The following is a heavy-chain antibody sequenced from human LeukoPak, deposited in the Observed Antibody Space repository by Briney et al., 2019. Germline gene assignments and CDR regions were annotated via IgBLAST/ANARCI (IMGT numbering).Heavy chain of an antibody. CDR2: ISAYNGNT. D-gene: IGHD3-22*01. J-gene: IGHJ5*02. CDR1: GYTFTSYG. V-gene: IGHV1-18*01. Sequence: ASVKVSCKASGYTFTSYGISWVRQAPGQGLEWMGRISAYNGNTNYAQKLQGRVTMTTDTSTSTAYMELRSPRSDDTAVYYCARGLGYYDSIWFDPWGQGTLVTVSP. CDR3: ARGLGYYDSIWFDP.